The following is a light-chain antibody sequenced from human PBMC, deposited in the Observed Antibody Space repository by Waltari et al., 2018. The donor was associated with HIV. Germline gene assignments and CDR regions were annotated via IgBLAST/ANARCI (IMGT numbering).Light chain of an antibody. CDR1: SSDLGAYNY. CDR2: EVT. J-gene: IGLJ1*01. CDR3: TSYTSISTLV. Sequence: QSALTQPASVSGSPGQSITISCTGTSSDLGAYNYVSWYQHHPGKVPKLLIYEVTKRPSGVSHRFSGSKSGNTASLTISGLQAEDEADFYCTSYTSISTLVFGTGTKVTVL. V-gene: IGLV2-14*01.